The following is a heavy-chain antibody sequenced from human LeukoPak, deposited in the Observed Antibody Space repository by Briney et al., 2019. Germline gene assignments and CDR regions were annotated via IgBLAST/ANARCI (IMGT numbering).Heavy chain of an antibody. V-gene: IGHV3-21*01. J-gene: IGHJ6*03. CDR1: GLTFSNYW. Sequence: GGSLRLSCAVSGLTFSNYWMHWVRQAPGKGLEWVSSISSSSSYIYYADSVKGRFTISRDNAKNSLYLQMNSLRAEDTAVYYCARGHLSYYYMDVWGKGTTVTISS. CDR3: ARGHLSYYYMDV. CDR2: ISSSSSYI.